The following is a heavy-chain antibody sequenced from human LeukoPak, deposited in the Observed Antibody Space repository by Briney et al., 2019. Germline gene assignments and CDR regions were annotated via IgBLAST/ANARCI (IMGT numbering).Heavy chain of an antibody. Sequence: ASVKVSCKASGYTFTGYYMHWVRQAPGQGLEWMGWISPNSGGTNYAQKFQGWVTMTRDTSISTAYMELSRLRSDDTAVYYCARGVGCSSTSCYEVYYYGMDVWGKGTTVTVSS. V-gene: IGHV1-2*04. J-gene: IGHJ6*04. CDR2: ISPNSGGT. D-gene: IGHD2-2*01. CDR1: GYTFTGYY. CDR3: ARGVGCSSTSCYEVYYYGMDV.